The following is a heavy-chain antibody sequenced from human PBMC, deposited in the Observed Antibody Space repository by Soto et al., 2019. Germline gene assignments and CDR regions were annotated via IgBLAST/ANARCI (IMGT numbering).Heavy chain of an antibody. CDR1: GFNFNKFA. CDR2: ISGCGGSA. Sequence: EVQLLESGGGVVQPGGSLRLSCVASGFNFNKFAMAWVRQAAGEGLEWVSGISGCGGSASYADSVKGRFSIARDDSKNTVSLQLNSLRVEDTAQYYCAKADGQQWLIPHLDNWGQGNLVTVS. CDR3: AKADGQQWLIPHLDN. D-gene: IGHD6-19*01. J-gene: IGHJ4*02. V-gene: IGHV3-23*01.